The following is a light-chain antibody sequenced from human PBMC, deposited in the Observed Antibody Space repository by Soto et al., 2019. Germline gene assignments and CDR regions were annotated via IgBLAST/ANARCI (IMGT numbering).Light chain of an antibody. J-gene: IGKJ2*01. Sequence: DIQMTQSPSTLSASVEDRVTITCRASQSISAWLAWYQQKPGKAPKLLVYKASTLETGVPSRFSGSGSGTEFTLIISSLQPDDFATYYCHQYHKFPYTFGQGTKLEIK. CDR2: KAS. CDR3: HQYHKFPYT. CDR1: QSISAW. V-gene: IGKV1-5*03.